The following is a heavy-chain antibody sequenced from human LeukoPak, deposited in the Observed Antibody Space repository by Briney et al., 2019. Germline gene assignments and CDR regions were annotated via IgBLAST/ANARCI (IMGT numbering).Heavy chain of an antibody. Sequence: SETLSLTCAVYGGSLCVYNWSCIRQPPGKGLEGIGEINHSGSTNYNPPPKRRVTTSIDTCKNQFSLKLSSVTAADTAVYYCARAGRRAFDIWGQGTMVTVSS. V-gene: IGHV4-34*01. CDR2: INHSGST. CDR3: ARAGRRAFDI. J-gene: IGHJ3*02. CDR1: GGSLCVYN.